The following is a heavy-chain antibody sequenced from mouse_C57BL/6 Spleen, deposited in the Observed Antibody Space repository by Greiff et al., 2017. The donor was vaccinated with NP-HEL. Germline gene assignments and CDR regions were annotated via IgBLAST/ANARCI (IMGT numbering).Heavy chain of an antibody. CDR1: GYTFTSYW. CDR3: ARGLRGGDFDY. V-gene: IGHV1-53*01. CDR2: INPSNGDT. J-gene: IGHJ2*01. Sequence: QVQLQQSGTELVKPGASVKLSCKASGYTFTSYWMHWVKQRPGQGLEWIGNINPSNGDTNYNEKFKGKATLTVDKSSSTAYMQLSSLTSEDSAVFYYARGLRGGDFDYWGQGTTLTVSS. D-gene: IGHD2-4*01.